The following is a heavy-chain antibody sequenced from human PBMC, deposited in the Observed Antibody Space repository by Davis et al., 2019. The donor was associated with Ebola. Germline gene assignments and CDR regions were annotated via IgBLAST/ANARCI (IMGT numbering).Heavy chain of an antibody. D-gene: IGHD3-22*01. V-gene: IGHV3-53*05. CDR2: IYSGGST. Sequence: PGGSLRLSCAASGFTVSSNYMSWVRQAPGKGLEWVSVIYSGGSTYYADSVKGRFTISRDNSKNTLYLQMNSLRAEDTAVYYCARDRVYDSSGYYRHYFDYWGQGTLVTVSS. J-gene: IGHJ4*02. CDR3: ARDRVYDSSGYYRHYFDY. CDR1: GFTVSSNY.